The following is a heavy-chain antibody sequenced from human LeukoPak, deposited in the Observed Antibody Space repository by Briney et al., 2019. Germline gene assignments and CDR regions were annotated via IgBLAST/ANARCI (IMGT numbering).Heavy chain of an antibody. V-gene: IGHV4-39*01. CDR1: GGSISSSSYY. J-gene: IGHJ6*03. CDR3: ARAPHYYDSSGYYSYYYYYYMDV. CDR2: IYYSGST. D-gene: IGHD3-22*01. Sequence: PSETLSLTCTVSGGSISSSSYYWGWIRQPPGKGLEWIGSIYYSGSTYYNPSLKSRVTISVDTSKNQFSLKLSSVTAADTAVYYCARAPHYYDSSGYYSYYYYYYMDVWGKGTTVTVSS.